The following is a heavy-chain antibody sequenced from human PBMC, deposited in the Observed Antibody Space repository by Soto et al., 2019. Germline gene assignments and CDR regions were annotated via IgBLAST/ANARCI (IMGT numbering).Heavy chain of an antibody. CDR2: ISYDGSNK. CDR1: GFTFSSYG. D-gene: IGHD4-17*01. CDR3: AKTTVTTGYYYGMDV. V-gene: IGHV3-30*18. J-gene: IGHJ6*02. Sequence: GGSLRLSCAASGFTFSSYGMHWVRQAPGKGLEWVAVISYDGSNKYYADSVKGRFTISRDNSKNTLYLQMNSLRAEDTAVYYCAKTTVTTGYYYGMDVWGQGTTVTVSS.